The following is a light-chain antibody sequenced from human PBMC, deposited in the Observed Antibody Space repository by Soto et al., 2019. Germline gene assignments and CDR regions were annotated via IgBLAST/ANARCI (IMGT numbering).Light chain of an antibody. CDR1: QSISSW. CDR3: QQYNSYSWT. J-gene: IGKJ1*01. Sequence: DIQMTQSPSTLSASVGDRLTITCRASQSISSWLAWYQQKPGKAPKVLIYDASSLASGVPSGFSGSGSGTEFTLTISSLQPDDFATYYCQQYNSYSWTFGQGTKVDIK. CDR2: DAS. V-gene: IGKV1-5*01.